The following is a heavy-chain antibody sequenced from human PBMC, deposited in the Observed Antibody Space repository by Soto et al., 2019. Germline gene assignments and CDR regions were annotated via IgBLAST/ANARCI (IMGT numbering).Heavy chain of an antibody. CDR2: IYSGGST. Sequence: GGSLRLSCAASGFTVSSNYMSWVRQAPGKGLEWVSVIYSGGSTYYADSVKGRFTISRDNSKNTLYLQMNSLRAEDTAVYYCSRLRGIYYYYYMDGWGKGTTVTFSS. D-gene: IGHD3-16*01. V-gene: IGHV3-66*01. CDR3: SRLRGIYYYYYMDG. CDR1: GFTVSSNY. J-gene: IGHJ6*03.